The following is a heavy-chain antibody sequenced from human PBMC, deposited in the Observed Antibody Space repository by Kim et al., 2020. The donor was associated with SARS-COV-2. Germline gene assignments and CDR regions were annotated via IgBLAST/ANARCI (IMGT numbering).Heavy chain of an antibody. CDR3: ARDLRGYSYGLGMDV. J-gene: IGHJ6*02. V-gene: IGHV4-31*02. Sequence: SLKSRVTRSVDTSKNQCSLKLSAVTAADTAVYYCARDLRGYSYGLGMDVWGQGTTVTVSS. D-gene: IGHD5-18*01.